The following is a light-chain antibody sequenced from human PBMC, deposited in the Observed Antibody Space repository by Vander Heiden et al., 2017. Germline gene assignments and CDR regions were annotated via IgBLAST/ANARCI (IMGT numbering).Light chain of an antibody. CDR2: AAS. V-gene: IGKV1-12*01. CDR1: QDISTW. J-gene: IGKJ2*01. CDR3: QQANSLPYT. Sequence: DIQMTQSPSSVSASVGDRVTITCRARQDISTWLVWYQQKPGKATKLLIYAASTLQSGVPSRFSGSGSGTDFTLTISRLQAGDFATYYCQQANSLPYTFGQGTKLDIK.